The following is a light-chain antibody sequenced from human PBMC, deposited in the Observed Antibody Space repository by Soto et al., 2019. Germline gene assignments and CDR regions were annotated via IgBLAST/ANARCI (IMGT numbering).Light chain of an antibody. CDR1: SSNIGSGYA. J-gene: IGLJ2*01. CDR3: QSDDSRLSGRVG. CDR2: GNS. Sequence: QSVLTQPPSVAGAPGQRVTISCTGSSSNIGSGYAVHWYQQLPGTAPKLLIYGNSNRPSGVPDRFSGCKSGTAASLDSTGLQAEDEAAYYFQSDDSRLSGRVGFGGGTKLTVL. V-gene: IGLV1-40*01.